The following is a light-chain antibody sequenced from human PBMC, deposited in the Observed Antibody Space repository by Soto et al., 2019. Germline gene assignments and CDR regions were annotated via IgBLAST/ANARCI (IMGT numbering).Light chain of an antibody. V-gene: IGLV1-44*01. CDR1: SSNIGSKT. CDR2: NSY. Sequence: QSVLTQPPSASGTPGQRVTISCSGSSSNIGSKTVNWYQQLPGTVPKLLIYNSYQRPSGVPDRFSGSKSGTSASLAISGLRSEDEADYYCAAWDDSLSGSYVFGTGTKVTVL. J-gene: IGLJ1*01. CDR3: AAWDDSLSGSYV.